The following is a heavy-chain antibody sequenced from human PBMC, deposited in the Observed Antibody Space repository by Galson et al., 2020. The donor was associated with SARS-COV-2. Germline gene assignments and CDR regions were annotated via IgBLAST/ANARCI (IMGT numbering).Heavy chain of an antibody. V-gene: IGHV3-66*01. CDR2: IYSGGST. J-gene: IGHJ3*02. CDR1: GFTVSSNY. Sequence: GESPKISRAASGFTVSSNYMSWVRQAPGKGLEWVSVIYSGGSTYYADSVKGRFTISRDNSKNTLYLQMNSLRAEDTAVYYCAKGTPRGAFDIWGQGTMVTVSS. CDR3: AKGTPRGAFDI.